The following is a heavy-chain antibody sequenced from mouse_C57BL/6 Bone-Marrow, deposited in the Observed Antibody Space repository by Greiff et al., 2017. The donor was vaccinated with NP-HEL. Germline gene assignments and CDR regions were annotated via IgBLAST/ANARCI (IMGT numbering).Heavy chain of an antibody. V-gene: IGHV1-74*01. Sequence: VQLQQPGAELVKPGASVKVSCKASGYTFTSYWMHWVKQRPGQGLEWIGRIHPSDSDTNYNQKFKGKATLTVDKSSSTAYMQLSSLTSEDSAVYYCAIWVTTVVDHPGAMDYWGQGTSVTVSS. D-gene: IGHD1-1*01. CDR2: IHPSDSDT. CDR3: AIWVTTVVDHPGAMDY. J-gene: IGHJ4*01. CDR1: GYTFTSYW.